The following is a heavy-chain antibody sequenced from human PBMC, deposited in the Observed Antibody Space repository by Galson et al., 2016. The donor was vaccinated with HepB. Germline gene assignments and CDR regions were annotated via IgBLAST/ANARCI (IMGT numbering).Heavy chain of an antibody. J-gene: IGHJ4*02. CDR1: GFTFSSYS. D-gene: IGHD5-18*01. V-gene: IGHV3-21*01. Sequence: SLRLSCAASGFTFSSYSMNWVRQAPGKGLEWVSSISSSSSYIYYADSVKGRFTISRDNSKNTLYLQMNSLRAEDTAVYYCAKDRLGLQLWFIFHYWGQGTLVTVSS. CDR3: AKDRLGLQLWFIFHY. CDR2: ISSSSSYI.